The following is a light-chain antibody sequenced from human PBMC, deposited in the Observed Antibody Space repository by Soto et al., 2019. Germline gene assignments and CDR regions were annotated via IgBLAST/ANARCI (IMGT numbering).Light chain of an antibody. J-gene: IGLJ1*01. CDR3: AAWDDSMTGCV. CDR2: SDN. Sequence: QSVLTQPPSASGTPGQRVTISCSGSSSNIGTYSVSWYQQFPGTAPRLLIYSDNQRPSGVPDRFSDSKSGASDSLAISGLQYEDEADFYCAAWDDSMTGCVFGTGTKVTVL. CDR1: SSNIGTYS. V-gene: IGLV1-44*01.